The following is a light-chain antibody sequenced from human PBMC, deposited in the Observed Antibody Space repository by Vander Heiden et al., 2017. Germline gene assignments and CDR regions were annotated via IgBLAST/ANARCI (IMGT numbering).Light chain of an antibody. J-gene: IGKJ1*01. CDR3: QQYNSYSHEWK. CDR1: QSISSW. CDR2: KAS. Sequence: DIQMTQSPSTLSASVGDRVTITCRASQSISSWLAWYQQKPGKAPKLLIYKASSLESGVPSRFSGSGSGTEFTLTISSLQPDDFATYYCQQYNSYSHEWKVGQGTQVEIK. V-gene: IGKV1-5*03.